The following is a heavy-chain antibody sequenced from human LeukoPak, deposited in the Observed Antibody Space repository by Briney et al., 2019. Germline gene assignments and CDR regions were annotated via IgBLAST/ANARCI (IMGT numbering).Heavy chain of an antibody. CDR3: AREGGTYDSSGYYQAYDAFDI. V-gene: IGHV3-7*05. Sequence: PGGSLRLSCAASRFTFSNFWMRWVRQAPGKGLEWVANINQDGREKYYVDSVKGRFTIYRDNAKNSLYLQMSSLRAEDTAIYYCAREGGTYDSSGYYQAYDAFDIWGQGTMVTVSS. CDR1: RFTFSNFW. J-gene: IGHJ3*02. D-gene: IGHD3-22*01. CDR2: INQDGREK.